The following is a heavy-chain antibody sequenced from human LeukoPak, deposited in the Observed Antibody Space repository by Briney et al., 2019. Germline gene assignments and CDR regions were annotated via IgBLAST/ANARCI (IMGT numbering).Heavy chain of an antibody. Sequence: ASVKVSCKASGYTFTSYDINRVRQATGQGLEWMGWMNPNSGNTGYAQKFQGRVTITRNTSISTAYMELSSLRSEDTAVYYCARGRKYSSSSGYYYYYMDVWGKGTTVTVSS. CDR3: ARGRKYSSSSGYYYYYMDV. CDR2: MNPNSGNT. J-gene: IGHJ6*03. D-gene: IGHD6-6*01. V-gene: IGHV1-8*03. CDR1: GYTFTSYD.